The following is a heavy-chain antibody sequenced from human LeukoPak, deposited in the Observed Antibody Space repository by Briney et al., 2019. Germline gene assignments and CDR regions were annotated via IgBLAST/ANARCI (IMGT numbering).Heavy chain of an antibody. V-gene: IGHV3-30*03. D-gene: IGHD3-22*01. CDR1: GFTFSSYG. Sequence: PGGSLRLSCAASGFTFSSYGMHWVRQAPGKGLEWVAVISYDGSNKYYADSVKGRFTISRDNSKNTLYLQMNSLRAEDTAVYYCARGGAYYYDSSSWDYWGQGTLVTVSS. J-gene: IGHJ4*02. CDR2: ISYDGSNK. CDR3: ARGGAYYYDSSSWDY.